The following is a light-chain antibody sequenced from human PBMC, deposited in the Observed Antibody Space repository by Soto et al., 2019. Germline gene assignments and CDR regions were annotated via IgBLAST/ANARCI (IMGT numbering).Light chain of an antibody. J-gene: IGKJ5*01. Sequence: VLTQFPATLSLSPGERATLSCRASQSVSRYLAWYQQKHGQAPRLLIYDVSTRATGIPARFSGSGSGTDLTITITSLEPEDFAVYSCQQRSDWPITFGQGTRLEIK. V-gene: IGKV3-11*01. CDR3: QQRSDWPIT. CDR1: QSVSRY. CDR2: DVS.